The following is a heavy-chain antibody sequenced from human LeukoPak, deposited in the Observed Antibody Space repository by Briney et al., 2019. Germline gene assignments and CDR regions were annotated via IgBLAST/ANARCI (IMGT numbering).Heavy chain of an antibody. D-gene: IGHD3-22*01. V-gene: IGHV3-23*01. CDR2: TSSSGETT. CDR3: AKDRPNYYGTNGHYYRRDGDC. Sequence: GGSLRLSCAASGFAFSNYWMHWVRQAAGKGLEWVSSTSSSGETTYYADSVKGRFTISRDNSRNTLYLQMNSLRAEDTAVYYCAKDRPNYYGTNGHYYRRDGDCWGQGTLVTVSS. J-gene: IGHJ4*02. CDR1: GFAFSNYW.